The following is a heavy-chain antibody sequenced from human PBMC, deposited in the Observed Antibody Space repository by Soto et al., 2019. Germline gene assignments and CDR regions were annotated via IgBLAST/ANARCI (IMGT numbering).Heavy chain of an antibody. D-gene: IGHD2-2*01. CDR3: ARFLSTSPNHYFDY. V-gene: IGHV4-39*01. Sequence: SETLSLTCTVSGGSISSSSYYWGWIRQPPGKGLEWIGSIYYSGSTYYNPSLKSRVTISVDTSKNQFSLKLSSVTAADTAVYYCARFLSTSPNHYFDYWGQGTLVTVSS. CDR1: GGSISSSSYY. CDR2: IYYSGST. J-gene: IGHJ4*02.